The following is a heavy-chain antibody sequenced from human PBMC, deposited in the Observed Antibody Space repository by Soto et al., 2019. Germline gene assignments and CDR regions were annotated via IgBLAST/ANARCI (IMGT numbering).Heavy chain of an antibody. J-gene: IGHJ5*02. V-gene: IGHV3-23*01. CDR2: ISDSGDIT. CDR3: SKLTMWYGDWFDP. D-gene: IGHD3-3*01. CDR1: GFTFSSYA. Sequence: PGGSLRLSCAASGFTFSSYAMSWVRQTSGKGLELLSVISDSGDITKYADSVKGRLTISRDNSKNTLFLQMDRLRADDTAIYYCSKLTMWYGDWFDPWGQGTMVTVYS.